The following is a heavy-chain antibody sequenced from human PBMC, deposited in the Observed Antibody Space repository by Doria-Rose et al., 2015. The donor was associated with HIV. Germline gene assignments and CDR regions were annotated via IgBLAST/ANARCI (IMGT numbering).Heavy chain of an antibody. Sequence: QVTLKESGPVLVKPTETLTLTCTVSGVSLSSPGMGVSWIRQPPGKALEWLANVFSDDERSYKTSLKSRLTISRGTSKSQVVLTMTDVDPVDTATYYCARIKSSRWYHKYYFDFWGQGPLVIVSA. D-gene: IGHD6-13*01. V-gene: IGHV2-26*01. J-gene: IGHJ4*02. CDR1: GVSLSSPGMG. CDR3: ARIKSSRWYHKYYFDF. CDR2: VFSDDER.